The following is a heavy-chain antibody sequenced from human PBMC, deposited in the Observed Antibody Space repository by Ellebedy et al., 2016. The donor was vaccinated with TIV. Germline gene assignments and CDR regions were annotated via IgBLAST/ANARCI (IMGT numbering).Heavy chain of an antibody. J-gene: IGHJ4*02. CDR1: DDSISNFH. V-gene: IGHV4-59*01. CDR3: ARWVGHFDF. CDR2: IYFSGIT. Sequence: MPSETLSLTCTVSDDSISNFHWSWIRQPPGKGLEWIGYIYFSGITNYNPSLKSRVTMSVDTSKNQFSLKLSSVTTADTAVYYCARWVGHFDFWGQGAQVTVSS. D-gene: IGHD1-26*01.